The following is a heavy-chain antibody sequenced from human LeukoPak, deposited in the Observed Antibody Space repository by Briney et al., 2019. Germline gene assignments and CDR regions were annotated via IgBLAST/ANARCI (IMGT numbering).Heavy chain of an antibody. CDR2: IYYSGST. V-gene: IGHV4-61*08. D-gene: IGHD4-17*01. J-gene: IGHJ4*02. CDR1: GGSVRSGGYY. Sequence: SETLSLTCTVSGGSVRSGGYYWSWIRQPPGKGLEWIGYIYYSGSTNYNPSLKSRVTISVDRSKNQFSLKLSSVTAADTAVYYCASYGDYFDYWGQGTLVTVSS. CDR3: ASYGDYFDY.